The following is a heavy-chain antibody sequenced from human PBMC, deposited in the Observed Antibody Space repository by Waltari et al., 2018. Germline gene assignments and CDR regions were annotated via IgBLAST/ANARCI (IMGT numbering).Heavy chain of an antibody. D-gene: IGHD2-21*01. V-gene: IGHV3-15*01. CDR2: IKSKTDGGTA. J-gene: IGHJ4*02. CDR1: GFNLSNAW. Sequence: EVQLVESGGGLVKPGESLRLSCGSSGFNLSNAWMRWVRQAPGRGVALVGGIKSKTDGGTADYAAPVKGRFSISRDDAKNTLSLQMDSLKVDDTAVYYCTDGSTRGENWGQGTLVTVSS. CDR3: TDGSTRGEN.